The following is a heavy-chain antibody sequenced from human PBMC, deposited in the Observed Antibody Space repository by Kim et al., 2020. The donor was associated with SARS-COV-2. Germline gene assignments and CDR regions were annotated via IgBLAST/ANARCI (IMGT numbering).Heavy chain of an antibody. CDR1: GGSFSGYY. D-gene: IGHD1-26*01. V-gene: IGHV4-34*01. J-gene: IGHJ4*02. Sequence: SETLSLTCAVYGGSFSGYYWSWIRQPPGKGLEWIGEINHSGSTNYNPSLKSRVTISVDTSKNQFSLKLSSVTAADTAVYYCARKCGSCYLPYDFDYWGKG. CDR2: INHSGST. CDR3: ARKCGSCYLPYDFDY.